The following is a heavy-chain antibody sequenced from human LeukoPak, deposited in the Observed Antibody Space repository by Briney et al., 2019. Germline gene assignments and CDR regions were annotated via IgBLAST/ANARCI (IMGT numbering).Heavy chain of an antibody. CDR1: GFTFSDYY. CDR3: ARGAAAAATRFGYYYGMDV. Sequence: GGSLRLSCAASGFTFSDYYMSRVRQAPGMGLEWVSYISTSGSTIYYSDSVKGRFTISRDNAKKSLYLQMNSLRAEDTAVYYCARGAAAAATRFGYYYGMDVWGQGTTVTVSS. V-gene: IGHV3-11*01. D-gene: IGHD6-13*01. J-gene: IGHJ6*02. CDR2: ISTSGSTI.